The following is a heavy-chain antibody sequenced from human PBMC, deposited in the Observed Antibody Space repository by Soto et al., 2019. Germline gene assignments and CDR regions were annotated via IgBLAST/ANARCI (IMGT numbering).Heavy chain of an antibody. Sequence: PGGSLRLSCAASGFTFSNYWIHWVRQAPGEGLMWVSRINNDGSSPAYADSVKGRFTISRDNAKNTVFLQMNSLRAEDTAVYYCVRALPRLLSRDYYYYYGRDVWGQGTTVTVSS. J-gene: IGHJ6*02. CDR3: VRALPRLLSRDYYYYYGRDV. V-gene: IGHV3-74*01. D-gene: IGHD3-3*01. CDR2: INNDGSSP. CDR1: GFTFSNYW.